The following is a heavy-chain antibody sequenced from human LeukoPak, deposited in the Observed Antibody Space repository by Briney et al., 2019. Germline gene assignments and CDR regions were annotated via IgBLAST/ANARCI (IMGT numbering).Heavy chain of an antibody. J-gene: IGHJ6*02. Sequence: GGSLRLSCAASGFTFSSYAMSWVRQAPGKGLEWVSAINGSGGSTYYADSVKGRFTISRDNSKNTLYLQMNSLRAEDTAVYYCAKDFRLYYYYGMDVWGQGTTVTVSS. V-gene: IGHV3-23*01. CDR2: INGSGGST. CDR1: GFTFSSYA. CDR3: AKDFRLYYYYGMDV.